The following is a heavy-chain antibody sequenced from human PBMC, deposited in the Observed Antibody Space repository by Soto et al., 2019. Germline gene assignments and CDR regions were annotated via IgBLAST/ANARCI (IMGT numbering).Heavy chain of an antibody. J-gene: IGHJ4*02. CDR1: GFTFSSYS. V-gene: IGHV3-21*01. D-gene: IGHD2-21*02. CDR2: ISSSSSYI. Sequence: DVQLVESGGGLDKPGGSLRLSCAASGFTFSSYSMNWVRQAPGKGLEWVSSISSSSSYIYYADSVKGRFTISRDNAKNSLYLQMNSLRAEDTAVYYCARDLAYCGGDCYPESGYWGQGTLVTVSS. CDR3: ARDLAYCGGDCYPESGY.